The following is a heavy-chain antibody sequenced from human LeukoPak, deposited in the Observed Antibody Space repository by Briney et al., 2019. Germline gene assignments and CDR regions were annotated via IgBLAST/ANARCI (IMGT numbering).Heavy chain of an antibody. V-gene: IGHV3-11*01. D-gene: IGHD3-22*01. CDR3: ARDHGSITMIVVAPEYYFDY. CDR2: ISSSGSTI. CDR1: GFTFSDYY. Sequence: GGSLRLSCAASGFTFSDYYMSWIRQAPGKGLEWVSYISSSGSTIYYADSVKGRFTISRDNAKNSLCLQMNSLRAEDTAVYYCARDHGSITMIVVAPEYYFDYWGQGTLVTVSS. J-gene: IGHJ4*02.